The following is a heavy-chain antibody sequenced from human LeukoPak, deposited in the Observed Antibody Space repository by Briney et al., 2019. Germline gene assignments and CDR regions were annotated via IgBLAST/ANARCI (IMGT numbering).Heavy chain of an antibody. CDR3: AKGSGQIQLWSNFDS. J-gene: IGHJ4*02. CDR1: GFTFSSYA. CDR2: VSGGGGST. V-gene: IGHV3-23*01. Sequence: GGSVRLSCAASGFTFSSYAMSWVRQARGKGLVWVSGVSGGGGSTYYADSAKGRFTISRDNSKNTLYLQMNSLRAEDTAVYYCAKGSGQIQLWSNFDSWGQGTLVTVSS. D-gene: IGHD5-18*01.